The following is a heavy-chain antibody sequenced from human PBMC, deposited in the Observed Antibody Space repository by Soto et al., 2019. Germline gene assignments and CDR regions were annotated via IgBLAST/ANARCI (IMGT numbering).Heavy chain of an antibody. CDR2: IVVGSGNT. Sequence: GASVKVSCKASGFTFTSSAVQWVRQARGQRLEWIGWIVVGSGNTNYAQKFQERVTITRDMSTNTAYMELSSLRSEDTAVYYCAAEAGVIGVHGPYYYYYYGMDVRGQRTTVTVSS. CDR3: AAEAGVIGVHGPYYYYYYGMDV. D-gene: IGHD2-8*01. CDR1: GFTFTSSA. J-gene: IGHJ6*02. V-gene: IGHV1-58*01.